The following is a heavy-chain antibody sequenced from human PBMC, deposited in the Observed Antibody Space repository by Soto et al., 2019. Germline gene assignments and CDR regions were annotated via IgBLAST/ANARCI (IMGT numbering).Heavy chain of an antibody. CDR2: IYYSGST. CDR3: ARDSYDFSVRLYGMDV. CDR1: GGSISSGDYY. D-gene: IGHD5-18*01. J-gene: IGHJ6*02. V-gene: IGHV4-30-4*01. Sequence: SETLSLTCTVSGGSISSGDYYWSWIRQPPGKGLEWIGYIYYSGSTYYNPSLKSRVTISVDTSKNQFSLKLGSVTAADTAVYYCARDSYDFSVRLYGMDVWGQGTTVTVSS.